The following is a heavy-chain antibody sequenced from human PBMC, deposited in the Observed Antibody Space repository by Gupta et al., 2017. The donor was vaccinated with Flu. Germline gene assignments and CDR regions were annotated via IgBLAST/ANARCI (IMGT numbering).Heavy chain of an antibody. Sequence: SYNMDWVRQAPGKGLEWVSSISTSSSHIYYADSMKGRFTISRDNAKNSLYLQMNSRRAEDTAVYYCARGITTYQRKDSFDIWGQGTMVTVSS. CDR3: ARGITTYQRKDSFDI. D-gene: IGHD3-10*01. CDR1: SYN. J-gene: IGHJ3*02. V-gene: IGHV3-21*01. CDR2: ISTSSSHI.